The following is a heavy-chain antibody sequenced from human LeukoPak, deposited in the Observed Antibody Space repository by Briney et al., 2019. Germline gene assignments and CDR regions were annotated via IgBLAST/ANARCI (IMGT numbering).Heavy chain of an antibody. Sequence: GESLKISCKGSGYSFTSYWIGWVRQMPGKGLEWMGTIYPGDSDTRYSPSFQGQVTISADKSISTAYLQWSSLKASDTAMYYCASSTGIAVNGMDVWGQGTTVTVSS. CDR2: IYPGDSDT. CDR3: ASSTGIAVNGMDV. CDR1: GYSFTSYW. V-gene: IGHV5-51*01. D-gene: IGHD6-19*01. J-gene: IGHJ6*02.